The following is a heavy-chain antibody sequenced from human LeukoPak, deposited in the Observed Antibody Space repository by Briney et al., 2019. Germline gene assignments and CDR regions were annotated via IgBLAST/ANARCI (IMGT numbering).Heavy chain of an antibody. D-gene: IGHD3-22*01. CDR2: ISGSGGST. J-gene: IGHJ4*02. V-gene: IGHV3-23*01. CDR3: AKALGTMIVVVITGVFDY. Sequence: GGSLRLSCAASGFTFSSYAMSWVRQAPGKGLEWVSAISGSGGSTYYADPVKGRFTISRDNSKNTLYLQMNSLRAEDTAVYYCAKALGTMIVVVITGVFDYWGQGTLVTVSS. CDR1: GFTFSSYA.